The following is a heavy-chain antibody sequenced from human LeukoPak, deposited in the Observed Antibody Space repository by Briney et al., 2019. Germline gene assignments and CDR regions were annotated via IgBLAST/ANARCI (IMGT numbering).Heavy chain of an antibody. CDR1: GFTFSSYS. D-gene: IGHD4-17*01. Sequence: GGSLRLSCAASGFTFSSYSMNWVRQAPGKGLEWVSSISSSSSYIYYADSVKGRFTISRDNAKNSLYLQMNSLRAQDTAVYYCARGGYGDYVGRSQFDYWGQGTLVTVSS. V-gene: IGHV3-21*01. CDR2: ISSSSSYI. J-gene: IGHJ4*02. CDR3: ARGGYGDYVGRSQFDY.